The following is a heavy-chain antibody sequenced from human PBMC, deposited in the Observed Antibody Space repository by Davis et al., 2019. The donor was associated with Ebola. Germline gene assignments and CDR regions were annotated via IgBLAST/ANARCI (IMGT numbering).Heavy chain of an antibody. CDR1: GFTFSSYA. J-gene: IGHJ6*02. CDR2: ISGSGNST. V-gene: IGHV3-23*01. Sequence: PGGSLRLSCAASGFTFSSYAMSWVRQAPGKGLEWVSAISGSGNSTFYADSVKGRFTISRDNSKSTLYLQMNSLRAGDTAVYYCADGGYCSVTSCYGGMDVWGQGTTVTVSS. CDR3: ADGGYCSVTSCYGGMDV. D-gene: IGHD2-2*01.